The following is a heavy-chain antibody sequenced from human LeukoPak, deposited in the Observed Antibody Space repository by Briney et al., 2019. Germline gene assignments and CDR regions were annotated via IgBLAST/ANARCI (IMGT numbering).Heavy chain of an antibody. J-gene: IGHJ5*02. CDR2: ISGSGGST. D-gene: IGHD3-3*01. Sequence: PGGSLRLSCAASGFTFSSYAMSWVRQAPGKGLEWVSAISGSGGSTYYADSVKGRFTISRDNSKNTLYLQMNSLRAEDTAVYYCAKDPIPYDFWSGYYSHNWFDPWGQGTLVTVSS. CDR3: AKDPIPYDFWSGYYSHNWFDP. CDR1: GFTFSSYA. V-gene: IGHV3-23*01.